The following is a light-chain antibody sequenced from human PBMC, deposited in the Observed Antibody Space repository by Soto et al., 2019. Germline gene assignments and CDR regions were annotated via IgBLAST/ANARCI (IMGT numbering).Light chain of an antibody. Sequence: QSVLTQPPSASGTPGQRVTIPCSGSTSNIGSNIVNWYQQIPGTAPKLLIYNNNQRPSGVPDRFSGSKSDTSASLAISGLQSEDEAEFYCAAWDGSLNGYVFGTGTKVTVL. J-gene: IGLJ1*01. CDR2: NNN. CDR3: AAWDGSLNGYV. CDR1: TSNIGSNI. V-gene: IGLV1-44*01.